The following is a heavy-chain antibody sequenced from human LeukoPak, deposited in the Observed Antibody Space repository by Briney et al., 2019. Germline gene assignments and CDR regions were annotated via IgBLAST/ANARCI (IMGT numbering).Heavy chain of an antibody. CDR3: ARGVSIAAPPHDAFDI. Sequence: ASVKVSCKASGYTFTSYYMHWVRQAPGQGLEWMGIINPSGGSTSYAQKFQGRVTMTRDTSTSTVYMELSSLRSEDTAVYYCARGVSIAAPPHDAFDIWGQGTMVTVSS. D-gene: IGHD6-6*01. CDR2: INPSGGST. CDR1: GYTFTSYY. V-gene: IGHV1-46*01. J-gene: IGHJ3*02.